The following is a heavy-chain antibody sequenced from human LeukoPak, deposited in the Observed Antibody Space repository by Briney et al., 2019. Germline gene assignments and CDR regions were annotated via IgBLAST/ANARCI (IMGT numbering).Heavy chain of an antibody. CDR2: IYHSGNT. Sequence: SETLSLTCTVSGGSISTSGYYWGWIRQPPGKGLEWIGNIYHSGNTDYNPSLESRVTMSVDTSKKQFSLQMNSVTAADTAVYYCARRGVVTISGVVVRYLFDFWGQGTLVTVSS. CDR3: ARRGVVTISGVVVRYLFDF. J-gene: IGHJ4*02. V-gene: IGHV4-39*01. CDR1: GGSISTSGYY. D-gene: IGHD3-3*01.